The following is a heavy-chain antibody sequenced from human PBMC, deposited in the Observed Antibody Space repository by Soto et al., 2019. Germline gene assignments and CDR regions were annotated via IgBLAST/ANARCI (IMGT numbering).Heavy chain of an antibody. J-gene: IGHJ3*02. D-gene: IGHD7-27*01. CDR1: GFTFSSYG. V-gene: IGHV3-30*18. CDR2: ISYDGSNK. CDR3: AKTKFNWGWGNDAFDI. Sequence: PRGSLRLSCAASGFTFSSYGMHWFRQAPGKGLEGVAVISYDGSNKYYADSVKGRFTISRDNSKNTLYLQMNSLRAEDTAVYFCAKTKFNWGWGNDAFDIWGQGTMVTVSS.